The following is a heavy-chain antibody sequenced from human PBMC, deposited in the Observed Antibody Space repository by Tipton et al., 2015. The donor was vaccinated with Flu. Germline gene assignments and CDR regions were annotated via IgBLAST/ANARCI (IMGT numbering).Heavy chain of an antibody. V-gene: IGHV4-38-2*01. Sequence: TLSLTCAVSGYSISSGYYWGWIRQPPGKGLEWIGSIYHSGSTLHSPSLKSRVTISVDRSKNHFSLKLNSVTAADTAMYYCGGDSVTPMHTFDIWGQGTMVTVSS. CDR1: GYSISSGYY. D-gene: IGHD2-21*02. CDR2: IYHSGST. J-gene: IGHJ3*02. CDR3: GGDSVTPMHTFDI.